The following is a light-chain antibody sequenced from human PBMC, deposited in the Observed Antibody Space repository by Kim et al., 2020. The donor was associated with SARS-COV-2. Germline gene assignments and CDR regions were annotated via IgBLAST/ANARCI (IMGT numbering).Light chain of an antibody. CDR1: RSNIGNNP. J-gene: IGLJ3*02. CDR2: DND. CDR3: ATWDSSLSVGV. Sequence: QSVLTQPPSVSAAPGQKVTISCSGSRSNIGNNPVSWYQQLPGTAPKLITYDNDKRPSGIPDRFSSSKSGTSATLGITGLRTGDEADYYCATWDSSLSVGVFGGGTKVTVL. V-gene: IGLV1-51*01.